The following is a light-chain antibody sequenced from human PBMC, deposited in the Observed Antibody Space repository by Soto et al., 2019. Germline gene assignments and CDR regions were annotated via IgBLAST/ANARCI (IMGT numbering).Light chain of an antibody. V-gene: IGKV1-33*01. CDR2: DAS. CDR1: QDIDRY. J-gene: IGKJ3*01. Sequence: DIQMTQSPSSLSASVGDRVTITCRASQDIDRYLNWYQHKPGKAPKLLIYDASGLETGVPLRFSGDGYGTDFTLIIHSLQPEDTATYYCQQYESLASFGPGTKVDL. CDR3: QQYESLAS.